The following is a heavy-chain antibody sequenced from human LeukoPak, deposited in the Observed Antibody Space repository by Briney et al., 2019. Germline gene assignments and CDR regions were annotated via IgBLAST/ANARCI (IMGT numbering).Heavy chain of an antibody. D-gene: IGHD3-10*01. Sequence: GGSLRLSCAASGFTFSSYNMNWVRQAPGKGLEWVSDISSSGSTIYFADSVKGRFTISRDNAKNSLYLQTNSLRDEDTAVYYCARLEYYYVSGNYYKLFDYWGQGTLVTVCS. CDR2: ISSSGSTI. CDR3: ARLEYYYVSGNYYKLFDY. V-gene: IGHV3-48*02. J-gene: IGHJ4*02. CDR1: GFTFSSYN.